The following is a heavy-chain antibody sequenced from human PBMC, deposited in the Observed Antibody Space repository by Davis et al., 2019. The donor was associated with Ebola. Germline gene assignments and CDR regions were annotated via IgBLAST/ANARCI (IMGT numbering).Heavy chain of an antibody. CDR1: GGSISSYY. CDR3: ARGGTTYYDFWSGYPPGMDV. V-gene: IGHV4-59*01. D-gene: IGHD3-3*01. CDR2: IYYSGST. J-gene: IGHJ6*02. Sequence: GSLRLSCTVSGGSISSYYWSWIRQPPGKGLEWIGYIYYSGSTNYNPSLKSRVTISVDTSKNQFSLKLSSVTAADTAVYYCARGGTTYYDFWSGYPPGMDVWGQGTTVTVSS.